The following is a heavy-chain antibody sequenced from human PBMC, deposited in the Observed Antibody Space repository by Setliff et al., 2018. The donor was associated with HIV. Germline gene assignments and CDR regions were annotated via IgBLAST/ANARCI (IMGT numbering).Heavy chain of an antibody. D-gene: IGHD3-10*01. CDR1: GYSLTSGYY. J-gene: IGHJ4*02. CDR3: TRAQISAPRPFDY. Sequence: PSETLSLTCGVSGYSLTSGYYWGWIRQPPGKGLEWIGSIHDSGRTYYNPSLKSRVTISADTSKNQFSLRLSSVTAADTALYFCTRAQISAPRPFDYWGQGTLVTVSS. CDR2: IHDSGRT. V-gene: IGHV4-38-2*01.